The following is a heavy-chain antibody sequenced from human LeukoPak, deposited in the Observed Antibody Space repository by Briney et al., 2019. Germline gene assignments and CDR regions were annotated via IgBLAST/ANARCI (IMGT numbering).Heavy chain of an antibody. CDR3: ARHSAHSSTSDAFDI. J-gene: IGHJ3*02. CDR2: IYYSGST. Sequence: SETLSLTCTVSGGSISSYYWTWIRQPPGKGLEWIGYIYYSGSTNYNPSLKSRVTISVDTSKNEFSLKLSSVTAADTAMYYCARHSAHSSTSDAFDIWGQGTMVTVSS. D-gene: IGHD6-13*01. CDR1: GGSISSYY. V-gene: IGHV4-59*01.